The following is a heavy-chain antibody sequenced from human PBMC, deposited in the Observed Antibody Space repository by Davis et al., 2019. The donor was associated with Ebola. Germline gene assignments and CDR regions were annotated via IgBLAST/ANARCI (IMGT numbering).Heavy chain of an antibody. CDR2: ISSGGGAP. CDR3: AKGSVTIFGVAPDYYGMDV. CDR1: GFTFSTYA. V-gene: IGHV3-23*01. D-gene: IGHD3-3*01. Sequence: PGGSLRLSCAASGFTFSTYAMGWVRQAPGKGLEWVSDISSGGGAPYYADSVKGRFTTFRDNPKNTLYLQMNSLRAEDTAVYYCAKGSVTIFGVAPDYYGMDVWGKGTTVTVSS. J-gene: IGHJ6*04.